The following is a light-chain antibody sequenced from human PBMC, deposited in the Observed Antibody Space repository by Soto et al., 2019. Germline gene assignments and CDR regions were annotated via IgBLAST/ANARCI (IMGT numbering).Light chain of an antibody. CDR1: QSINNW. J-gene: IGKJ1*01. CDR2: HAS. CDR3: QHYNSYRK. Sequence: DIQMTQSPSTLSSSVGDRVTITCRASQSINNWLAWYQQKPGKVPKLLIYHASSLESGAPSRFSGSGSGTEFTLTISGLLPDDFANYYCQHYNSYRKLGQGTKVDIK. V-gene: IGKV1-5*01.